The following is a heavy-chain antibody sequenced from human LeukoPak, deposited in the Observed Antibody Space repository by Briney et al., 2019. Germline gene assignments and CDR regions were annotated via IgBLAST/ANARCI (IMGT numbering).Heavy chain of an antibody. CDR2: IYTSGST. V-gene: IGHV4-4*07. CDR3: AREWCSTSCYYYYYYMDV. J-gene: IGHJ6*03. D-gene: IGHD2-2*01. CDR1: GGSISSYY. Sequence: PSETLSLTCTVSGGSISSYYWSWIRQPAGKGLEWIGRIYTSGSTNYNPSLKSRVTMSVDTSKNQFSLKLSSVTAADTAVYYCAREWCSTSCYYYYYYMDVGGKGPRSPSP.